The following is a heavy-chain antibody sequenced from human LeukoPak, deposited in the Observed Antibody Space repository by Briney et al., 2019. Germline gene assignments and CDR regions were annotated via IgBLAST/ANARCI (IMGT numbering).Heavy chain of an antibody. D-gene: IGHD2-21*01. Sequence: SETLSLTCTVSGGSISSYYWSWIRQPAGKGLEWIGRIYTSGSTNYNPSLKSRVTMSVDTSKNQFYLKLSSVTAADTAVYYCARHGRWRPHMGTYFDYWGQGTMVTVSS. CDR1: GGSISSYY. J-gene: IGHJ4*02. CDR2: IYTSGST. CDR3: ARHGRWRPHMGTYFDY. V-gene: IGHV4-4*07.